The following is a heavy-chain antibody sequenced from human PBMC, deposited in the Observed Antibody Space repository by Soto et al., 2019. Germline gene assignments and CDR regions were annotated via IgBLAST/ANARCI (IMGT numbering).Heavy chain of an antibody. Sequence: SETLSLPCTVSGGSVDSNRYCWAWIRQPPGKGLEWIGSIFYTGSTYYSPSLKGRLIISVDPSKNQFSLKLTSVTAADTAMYYCARPKTIGAEAGKGWFEPWGQGTLVTVSS. CDR2: IFYTGST. D-gene: IGHD6-13*01. V-gene: IGHV4-39*01. CDR3: ARPKTIGAEAGKGWFEP. CDR1: GGSVDSNRYC. J-gene: IGHJ5*02.